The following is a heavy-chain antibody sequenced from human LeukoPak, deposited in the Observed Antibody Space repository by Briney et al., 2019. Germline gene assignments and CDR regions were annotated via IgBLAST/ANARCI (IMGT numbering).Heavy chain of an antibody. V-gene: IGHV3-74*01. CDR1: GFTFSISW. CDR2: INSDGSST. D-gene: IGHD4-17*01. Sequence: GGSLRLSCAASGFTFSISWMHWVRQAPGKGLAWVSHINSDGSSTDYADSVRGRFTISRDNAKNTLYLHMNSLRAEDTAVYYCARPQVNDYGDCGIWGQGTMVAVSS. J-gene: IGHJ3*02. CDR3: ARPQVNDYGDCGI.